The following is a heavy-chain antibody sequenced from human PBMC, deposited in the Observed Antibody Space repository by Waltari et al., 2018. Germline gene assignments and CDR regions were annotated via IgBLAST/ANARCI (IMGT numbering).Heavy chain of an antibody. CDR1: GGTFSSYA. D-gene: IGHD2-15*01. CDR2: VIPMFGTA. CDR3: ARDGCSGGSCYSGYWVY. V-gene: IGHV1-69*01. J-gene: IGHJ4*02. Sequence: QVQLVQSGAEVKKPGSSVKVSCKASGGTFSSYAISWVRQAPGQGLEWVGGVIPMFGTANYAQKFQGRGTITADESTSTAYMGLSSLRSEDTAVYYCARDGCSGGSCYSGYWVYWGQGTLVTVSS.